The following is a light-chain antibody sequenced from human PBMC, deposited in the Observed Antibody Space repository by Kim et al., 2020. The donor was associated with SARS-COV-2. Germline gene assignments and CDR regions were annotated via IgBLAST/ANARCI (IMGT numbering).Light chain of an antibody. CDR2: GAS. J-gene: IGKJ2*01. CDR3: QQYGSSPVT. V-gene: IGKV3-20*01. CDR1: QSVSSSY. Sequence: EIVLTQSPGTLSLSPGERATLSCRASQSVSSSYLAWYQQKPGQAPRLLSYGASSRATDIPDRFSGSGSGTDFTLTISRLEPEDFAVYYCQQYGSSPVTFGQVTKLEI.